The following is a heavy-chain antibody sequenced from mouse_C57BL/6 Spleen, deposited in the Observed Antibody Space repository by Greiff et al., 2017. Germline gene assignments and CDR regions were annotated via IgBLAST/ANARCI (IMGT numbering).Heavy chain of an antibody. CDR1: GFSLTSYG. CDR3: VKLLYDGSFWYIDV. J-gene: IGHJ1*03. D-gene: IGHD2-3*01. CDR2: IWGDGST. Sequence: QVQLKESGPGLVAPSPSLSITCTVSGFSLTSYGVSWVRQPPGKGLEWLGLIWGDGSTNYHSALISRLSISKDNSKSQVFLKLYSLQTDDTATYYCVKLLYDGSFWYIDVWGTGTTVTVFS. V-gene: IGHV2-3*01.